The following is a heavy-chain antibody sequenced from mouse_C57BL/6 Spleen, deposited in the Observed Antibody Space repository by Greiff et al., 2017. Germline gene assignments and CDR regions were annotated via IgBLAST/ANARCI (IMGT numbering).Heavy chain of an antibody. CDR1: GYSFTSYY. J-gene: IGHJ1*03. CDR2: INPSTGGT. D-gene: IGHD2-5*01. V-gene: IGHV1-42*01. CDR3: ARSSIVTHWYFDV. Sequence: VQLQQSGPELVKPGASVKISCKASGYSFTSYYMNWVKQSPEKSLEWIGEINPSTGGTTYNQKFKAKATLTVDKSSSTAYMQLKSLTSEDSAVYYCARSSIVTHWYFDVWGTGTTVTVSS.